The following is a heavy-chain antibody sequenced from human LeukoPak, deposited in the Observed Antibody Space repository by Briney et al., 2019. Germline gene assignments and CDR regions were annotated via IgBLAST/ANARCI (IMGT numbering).Heavy chain of an antibody. CDR1: SVSINTYY. V-gene: IGHV4-4*07. Sequence: SETLSLTCTVSSVSINTYYWSWVRQPAGKGLEWIGRIHPSGSTNYNPSLKSRVTLSVDTSKNQFSLKLSSVTAADTAVYYCARVSTMVPKLVEPRGYFDYWGQGTLVTASS. J-gene: IGHJ4*02. CDR2: IHPSGST. D-gene: IGHD3-10*01. CDR3: ARVSTMVPKLVEPRGYFDY.